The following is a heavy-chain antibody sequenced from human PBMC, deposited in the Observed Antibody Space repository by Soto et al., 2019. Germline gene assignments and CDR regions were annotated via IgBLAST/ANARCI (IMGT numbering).Heavy chain of an antibody. CDR1: GFTFTSAA. J-gene: IGHJ4*02. CDR3: AARTSYDYGDYVFDY. D-gene: IGHD4-17*01. CDR2: IVVGSGNT. Sequence: ESSEKVSIKASGFTFTSAAVQWVRQARGQRLEWIGWIVVGSGNTNYAQKFQERVTITRDMSTSTAYMELSSLRSEDTAVYYCAARTSYDYGDYVFDYWGQGTLVTVSS. V-gene: IGHV1-58*01.